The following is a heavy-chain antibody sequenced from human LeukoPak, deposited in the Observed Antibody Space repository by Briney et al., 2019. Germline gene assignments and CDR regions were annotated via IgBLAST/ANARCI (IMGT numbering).Heavy chain of an antibody. CDR1: GFTLSSYW. V-gene: IGHV3-33*08. D-gene: IGHD1-26*01. Sequence: GGSLRLPCAASGFTLSSYWMHWVRQAPGKGLEGVAVIWYDGSNKYYADSVKGRFTISRDNSKNTLYVQMNSLRAEDTAVYYCAREPPSGSYDWGQGTLVTVSS. CDR2: IWYDGSNK. CDR3: AREPPSGSYD. J-gene: IGHJ4*02.